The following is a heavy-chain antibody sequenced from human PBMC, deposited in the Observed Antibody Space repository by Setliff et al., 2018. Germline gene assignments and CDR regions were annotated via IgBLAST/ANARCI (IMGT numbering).Heavy chain of an antibody. CDR2: ISTDGSSI. V-gene: IGHV3-74*03. D-gene: IGHD1-1*01. CDR1: GFTFSTYW. J-gene: IGHJ4*02. CDR3: ARDTKSSLDY. Sequence: GGSLRLSCVTSGFTFSTYWMHWVRQAPGQGLVWVARISTDGSSITYADSVKGRFTISRDNAKNTLYLQMNSLRAEDTAVYYCARDTKSSLDYWGQGTLVTVSS.